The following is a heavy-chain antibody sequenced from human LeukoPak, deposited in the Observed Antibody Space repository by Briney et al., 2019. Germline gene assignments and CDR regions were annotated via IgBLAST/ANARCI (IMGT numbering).Heavy chain of an antibody. J-gene: IGHJ6*02. D-gene: IGHD2-8*01. CDR3: ARGPLYCTNGVCFAYYYGMDV. CDR2: INHSGST. Sequence: SETLSLTCTVSGGSVNSGSYYWSWIRQPPGKGLEWIGEINHSGSTNYNPSLKSRVTISVDTSKNQFSLKLSSVTAADTAVYYCARGPLYCTNGVCFAYYYGMDVWGQGTTVTVSS. CDR1: GGSVNSGSYY. V-gene: IGHV4-61*01.